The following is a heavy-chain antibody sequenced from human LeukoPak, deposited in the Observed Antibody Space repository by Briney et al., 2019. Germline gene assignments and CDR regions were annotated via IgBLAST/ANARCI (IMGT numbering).Heavy chain of an antibody. CDR3: ARDFSLRRIAAAGSY. CDR1: GYTFTSYG. CDR2: ISAYNGNT. D-gene: IGHD6-13*01. V-gene: IGHV1-18*01. Sequence: ASVKVSCKASGYTFTSYGISWVRQAPGQGLEWMGWISAYNGNTNYAQKLQGRDTMTTDTSTSTAYMELRSLRSDDTAVYYCARDFSLRRIAAAGSYWGQGTLVTVSS. J-gene: IGHJ4*02.